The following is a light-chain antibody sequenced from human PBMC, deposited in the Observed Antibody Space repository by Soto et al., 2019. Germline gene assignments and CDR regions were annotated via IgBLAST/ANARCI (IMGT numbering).Light chain of an antibody. V-gene: IGKV3-20*01. Sequence: VLTQSPGTLSLPPGERATLFCRAGQSVSSSDLDWYQQKPDQAPRLLIYGASSRATGIPDRFSGSGSGTDFTLTISSLEPEDVAVYYCQHYRNSPLPFGGGTKVEIK. CDR3: QHYRNSPLP. CDR2: GAS. J-gene: IGKJ4*01. CDR1: QSVSSSD.